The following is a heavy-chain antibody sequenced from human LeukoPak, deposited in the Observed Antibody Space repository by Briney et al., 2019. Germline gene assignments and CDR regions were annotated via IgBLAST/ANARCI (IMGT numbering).Heavy chain of an antibody. V-gene: IGHV4-59*01. Sequence: PSETLSLTCIVSGDSISSYYWSWIRQPPGKRLEWIGYIYYSGSTNYNPSLKSRVTISVDTSKNQFSLKLSSVTAADTAVYYCARVVSDKNTELYADWGQGTLVTVSS. D-gene: IGHD3-10*01. J-gene: IGHJ4*02. CDR3: ARVVSDKNTELYAD. CDR1: GDSISSYY. CDR2: IYYSGST.